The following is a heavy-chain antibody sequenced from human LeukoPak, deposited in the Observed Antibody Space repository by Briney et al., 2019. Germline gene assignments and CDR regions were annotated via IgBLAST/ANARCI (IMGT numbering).Heavy chain of an antibody. CDR3: ARLGIAADYYYYYMDV. CDR2: IYTSGST. CDR1: GVSITSDY. Sequence: SETLSLTCTVSGVSITSDYWSWIRQPPGKGLEWIGYIYTSGSTNYNPSLKSRVTISVDTSKNQFSLKLSSVTAADTAVYYCARLGIAADYYYYYMDVWGKGTTVTVSS. J-gene: IGHJ6*03. V-gene: IGHV4-4*09. D-gene: IGHD6-25*01.